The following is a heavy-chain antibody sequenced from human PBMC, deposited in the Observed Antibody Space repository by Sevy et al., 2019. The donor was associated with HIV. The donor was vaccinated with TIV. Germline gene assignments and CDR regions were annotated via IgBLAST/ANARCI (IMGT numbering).Heavy chain of an antibody. Sequence: SETLSLTCAVYGGSFSGYYWSWIRQPPGKGLEWIGEINHSGSTNYNPSLKSRVTRSVDTSKNQFSLKLSSVTAADTAVYYCARALTWNWFDPWGQGSLVTVSS. CDR1: GGSFSGYY. CDR2: INHSGST. CDR3: ARALTWNWFDP. J-gene: IGHJ5*02. V-gene: IGHV4-34*01. D-gene: IGHD3-9*01.